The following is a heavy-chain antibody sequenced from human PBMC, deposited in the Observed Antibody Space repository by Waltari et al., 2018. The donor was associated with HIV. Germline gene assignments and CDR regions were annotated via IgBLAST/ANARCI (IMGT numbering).Heavy chain of an antibody. CDR2: IYHSGST. V-gene: IGHV4-38-2*02. CDR3: ARDAAYYYDSSGYYY. J-gene: IGHJ4*02. CDR1: GYSISSGYY. D-gene: IGHD3-22*01. Sequence: QVQLQESGPGLVKPSETLSLTCAVSGYSISSGYYWGWLRQPPGKGLEWIGSIYHSGSTYYNPSLKSRVTISVDTSKNQFSLKLSSVTAADTAVYYCARDAAYYYDSSGYYYWGQGTLVTVSS.